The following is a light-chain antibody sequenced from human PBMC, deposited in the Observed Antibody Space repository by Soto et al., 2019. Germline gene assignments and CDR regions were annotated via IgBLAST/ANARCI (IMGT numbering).Light chain of an antibody. CDR3: QSYDSSLSALYV. J-gene: IGLJ1*01. CDR1: SSNIGAGYD. CDR2: GNS. Sequence: SVLTQPPSVSGAPGQRVTISCTGSSSNIGAGYDVHWYQQLPGTAPKLLIYGNSNRPSGVPDRFSGSKSGTSASLAITGLQAEDEADYYCQSYDSSLSALYVFGTGTQLTVL. V-gene: IGLV1-40*01.